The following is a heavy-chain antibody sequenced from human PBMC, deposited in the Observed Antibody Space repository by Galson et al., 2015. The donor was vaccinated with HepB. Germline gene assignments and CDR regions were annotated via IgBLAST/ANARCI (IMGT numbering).Heavy chain of an antibody. CDR2: TSSSGRSI. J-gene: IGHJ4*02. CDR1: GFIFRGYS. CDR3: ARGRGDNANFDY. V-gene: IGHV3-21*01. D-gene: IGHD4-23*01. Sequence: SLRLSCAASGFIFRGYSMNWVRQAPGKGLGWVSSTSSSGRSISYEDSVKGRFTISRDNAKNSLYLQMNSLRAEDTAVYYCARGRGDNANFDYWGQGTLVTVSS.